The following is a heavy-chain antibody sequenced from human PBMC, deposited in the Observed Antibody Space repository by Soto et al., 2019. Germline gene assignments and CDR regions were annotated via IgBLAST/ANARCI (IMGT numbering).Heavy chain of an antibody. Sequence: PGGSLRLSCAASGFTSSSYGMHWVRQAPGKGLEWVAVISYDGSNKYYADSVKGRFTISRDNSKNTLYLQMNSLRAEDTAVYYCAKSYWGHYDFWSELLPRDYYYYGMDVWGQGTTVTVSS. CDR1: GFTSSSYG. J-gene: IGHJ6*02. D-gene: IGHD3-3*01. CDR3: AKSYWGHYDFWSELLPRDYYYYGMDV. V-gene: IGHV3-30*18. CDR2: ISYDGSNK.